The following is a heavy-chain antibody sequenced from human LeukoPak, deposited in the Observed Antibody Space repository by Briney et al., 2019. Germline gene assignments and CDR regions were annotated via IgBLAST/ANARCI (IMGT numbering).Heavy chain of an antibody. D-gene: IGHD1-26*01. CDR2: IYHSGST. J-gene: IGHJ4*02. Sequence: SSETLSLTCTVSAYSISSAYYWGWIRQPPGQGLGWIGSIYHSGSTYYNPSLKSRVTISVDTSKNQFSLKLSSVTAADTAVYYCARAFSGSYSIFDYWGQGTLVTVSS. V-gene: IGHV4-38-2*02. CDR3: ARAFSGSYSIFDY. CDR1: AYSISSAYY.